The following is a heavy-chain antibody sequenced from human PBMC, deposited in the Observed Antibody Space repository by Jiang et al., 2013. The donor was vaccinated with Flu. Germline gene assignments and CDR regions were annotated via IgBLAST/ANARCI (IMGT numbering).Heavy chain of an antibody. Sequence: EVQLLESGGGLVQPGGSLRLSCAASGFTFSSCAMNWVRQAPGRGLEWVSAVSGSGSTTYYADSVKGRFTISRDNSKNTLYLQMKSLRAEDTAVYYCAKDRVGYQQPFDFWGPEPWSPSPQ. D-gene: IGHD2-2*01. CDR3: AKDRVGYQQPFDF. CDR1: GFTFSSCA. J-gene: IGHJ4*01. V-gene: IGHV3-23*01. CDR2: VSGSGSTT.